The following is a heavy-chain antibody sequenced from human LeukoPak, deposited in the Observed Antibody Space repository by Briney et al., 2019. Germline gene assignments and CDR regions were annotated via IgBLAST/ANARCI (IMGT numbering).Heavy chain of an antibody. CDR2: IDPEENKT. CDR1: GYTFSDFY. CDR3: ASGSGSWEGSCDI. J-gene: IGHJ3*02. V-gene: IGHV1-69-2*01. D-gene: IGHD1-26*01. Sequence: ASVKVSCKASGYTFSDFYIHWVRQAPGKGLEWVGFIDPEENKTVYAGRFQARFTMTADTSTDTAYMKLSSLESGDTAVYYCASGSGSWEGSCDIWGQGTMVIVSS.